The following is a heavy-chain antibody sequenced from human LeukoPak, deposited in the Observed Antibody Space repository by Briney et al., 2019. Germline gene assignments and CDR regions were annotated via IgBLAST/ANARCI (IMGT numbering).Heavy chain of an antibody. V-gene: IGHV3-30*03. CDR2: ISDDGIKI. Sequence: PGGSLRLSCAASGFRFSSYGMHWVRQAPGKGLEWVAVISDDGIKIYYGDSVKGRFTISRDNSKNTLNLQMDSLRADDTAVYYCARGVVVAADNNWFDPWGQGTLVTVSS. CDR3: ARGVVVAADNNWFDP. J-gene: IGHJ5*02. CDR1: GFRFSSYG. D-gene: IGHD2-15*01.